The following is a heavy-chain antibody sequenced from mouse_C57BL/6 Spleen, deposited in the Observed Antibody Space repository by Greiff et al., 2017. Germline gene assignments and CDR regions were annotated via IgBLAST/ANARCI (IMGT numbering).Heavy chain of an antibody. D-gene: IGHD2-4*01. J-gene: IGHJ3*01. V-gene: IGHV1-18*01. Sequence: EVKLVESGPELVKPGASVKIPCKASGYTFTDYNMDWVKQSHGKSLEWIGDINPNNGGTIYNQKFKGKATLTVDKSSSTAYMELRSLTSEDTAVYYCAREDYDKVFAYWGQGTLVTVSA. CDR2: INPNNGGT. CDR3: AREDYDKVFAY. CDR1: GYTFTDYN.